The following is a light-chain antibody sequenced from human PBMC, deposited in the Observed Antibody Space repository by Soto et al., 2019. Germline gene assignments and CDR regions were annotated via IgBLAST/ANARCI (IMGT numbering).Light chain of an antibody. Sequence: EIVLTQSPGTLSLSPGERATLSCRASQSVSSSYVAWYQQKPGQAPRLLIYGASSRATGIPGRFSGSGSGTDFTLTISRLEPEDFAVYYCQQYGRSPLTFGGGTKVDIK. CDR3: QQYGRSPLT. V-gene: IGKV3-20*01. CDR1: QSVSSSY. CDR2: GAS. J-gene: IGKJ4*01.